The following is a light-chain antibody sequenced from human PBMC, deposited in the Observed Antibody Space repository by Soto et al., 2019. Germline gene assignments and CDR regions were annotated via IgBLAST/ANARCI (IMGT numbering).Light chain of an antibody. Sequence: EIVMTQSPATLSVSPGEGATLSCKASQSVSSNLAWYQQKPGRAPRLLISGASTRATGIPARFSGSGSGTEFTLAINGLQSEDFAVYYCQQYNNWPLTFGGGTKVEIK. V-gene: IGKV3D-15*01. CDR3: QQYNNWPLT. CDR2: GAS. CDR1: QSVSSN. J-gene: IGKJ4*01.